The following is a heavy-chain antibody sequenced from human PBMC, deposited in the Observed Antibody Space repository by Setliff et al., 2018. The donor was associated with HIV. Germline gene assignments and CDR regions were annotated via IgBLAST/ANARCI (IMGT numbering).Heavy chain of an antibody. V-gene: IGHV1-2*02. Sequence: RASVKVSCKASGYTFTGYYMHWVRQAPGQGLEWMGWINPNSGGTNYAQKFQGRVTMTRDTSISTAYMELSRLRSDDTAVYYCARGLYSRGRWGFDYWGQGTLVTVSS. J-gene: IGHJ4*02. D-gene: IGHD6-19*01. CDR1: GYTFTGYY. CDR3: ARGLYSRGRWGFDY. CDR2: INPNSGGT.